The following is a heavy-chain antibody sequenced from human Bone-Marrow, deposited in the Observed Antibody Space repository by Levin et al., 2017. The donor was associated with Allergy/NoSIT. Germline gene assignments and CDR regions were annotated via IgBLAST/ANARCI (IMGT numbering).Heavy chain of an antibody. D-gene: IGHD1-26*01. CDR3: ARMSGWEVPQYFMTT. CDR2: VSGRGDRT. CDR1: GFTFSSFV. J-gene: IGHJ5*02. V-gene: IGHV3-23*01. Sequence: GGSLRLSCAVSGFTFSSFVMSWVRQAPGKGLEWVSAVSGRGDRTYYADSVKGRFTVSRDNSKNTLYLQMNSLKTEDTAVYYCARMSGWEVPQYFMTTWGQGTLVTVSS.